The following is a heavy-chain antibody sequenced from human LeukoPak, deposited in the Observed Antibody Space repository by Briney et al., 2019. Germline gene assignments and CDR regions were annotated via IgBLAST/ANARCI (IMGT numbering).Heavy chain of an antibody. CDR1: GGSVSSGSYY. D-gene: IGHD1/OR15-1a*01. CDR2: ISYSGRT. J-gene: IGHJ4*02. Sequence: SETLSLTCTVSGGSVSSGSYYWSWIRQPPGKGLEWIGYISYSGRTNYSPSLKSRVTISVDTSKNQFSLKLTSVTAADTAVYYCASVRSGTCYFNYWGQGALVTVSS. CDR3: ASVRSGTCYFNY. V-gene: IGHV4-61*01.